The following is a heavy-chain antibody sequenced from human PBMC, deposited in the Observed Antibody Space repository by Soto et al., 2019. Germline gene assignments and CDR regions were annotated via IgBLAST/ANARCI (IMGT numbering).Heavy chain of an antibody. V-gene: IGHV3-23*01. CDR2: ISGSGGST. J-gene: IGHJ4*02. Sequence: GGSLRLSCAASGFTFSSYAMSWVRQAPGKGLEWVSAISGSGGSTYYADSVKGRFTISRDNSKNTLYLQMNSLRAEDTAVYYCAKLNHVLMVYAIRGEFDYWGQGTLVTVSS. CDR1: GFTFSSYA. D-gene: IGHD2-8*01. CDR3: AKLNHVLMVYAIRGEFDY.